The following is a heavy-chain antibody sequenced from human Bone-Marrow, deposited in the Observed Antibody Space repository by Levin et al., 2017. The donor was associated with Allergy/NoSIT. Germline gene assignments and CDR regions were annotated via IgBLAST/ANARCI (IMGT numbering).Heavy chain of an antibody. CDR1: GFTFSDYY. CDR3: ARTGGDFWSGSGQDY. D-gene: IGHD3-3*01. CDR2: ISSSGSTI. V-gene: IGHV3-11*01. Sequence: GESLKISCAASGFTFSDYYMSWIRQAPGKGLEWVSYISSSGSTIYYADSVKGRFTISRDNAKNSLYLQMNSLRAEDTAVYYCARTGGDFWSGSGQDYWGQGTLVTVSS. J-gene: IGHJ4*02.